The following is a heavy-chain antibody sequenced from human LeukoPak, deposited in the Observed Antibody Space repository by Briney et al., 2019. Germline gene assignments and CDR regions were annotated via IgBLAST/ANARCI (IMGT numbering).Heavy chain of an antibody. J-gene: IGHJ4*02. D-gene: IGHD6-13*01. Sequence: SETLSLTCAVYGGSFSDYYWSWIRQPPGKGLEWIGSIYYSGSTYYNPSLKSRVTISVDTSKNQFSLKLSSVTAADTAVYYCARDRKIAAAGKGQSDYWGQGTLVTVSS. CDR3: ARDRKIAAAGKGQSDY. CDR1: GGSFSDYY. CDR2: IYYSGST. V-gene: IGHV4-34*01.